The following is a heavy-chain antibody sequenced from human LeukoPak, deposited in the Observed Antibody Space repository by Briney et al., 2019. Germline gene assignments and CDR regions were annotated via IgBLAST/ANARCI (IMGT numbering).Heavy chain of an antibody. CDR2: ISSSSSYI. D-gene: IGHD6-19*01. CDR1: GFTFSSYS. J-gene: IGHJ4*02. V-gene: IGHV3-21*01. CDR3: ARDHDCSGWSFDY. Sequence: GGSLRLSCAASGFTFSSYSMTWVRQAPGKGLEWVSSISSSSSYIYYADSVKGRFTISRDNAKNSLYLQMNSLRAEDTAVYYCARDHDCSGWSFDYWGQGTLVTVSS.